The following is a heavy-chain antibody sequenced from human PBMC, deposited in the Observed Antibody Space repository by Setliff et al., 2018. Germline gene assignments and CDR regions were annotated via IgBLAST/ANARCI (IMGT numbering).Heavy chain of an antibody. CDR3: ARGPWKHSAYYYYYYMDV. D-gene: IGHD1-1*01. CDR1: GVVFRSYH. J-gene: IGHJ6*03. V-gene: IGHV3-21*01. CDR2: ISPDSYYI. Sequence: PGGSLRLSCVVSGVVFRSYHLNWVRQTPGKGLEWVSSISPDSYYIYYADSIKGRFTISRDNAKNTLFLQMNSLRAEDTAVYYCARGPWKHSAYYYYYYMDVWGKGTTVTVSS.